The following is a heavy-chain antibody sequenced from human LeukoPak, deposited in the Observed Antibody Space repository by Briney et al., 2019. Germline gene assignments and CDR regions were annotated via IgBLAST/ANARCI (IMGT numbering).Heavy chain of an antibody. Sequence: GGSLILSCEASGFAFSDFYMFLIRQAPGKGLEWISYISNSGSTLYYADSVKGRFTISRDNDKNLLYLQMNSLRADDTAVYYCARDALGSYDYWGQGTLVTVSS. J-gene: IGHJ4*02. CDR2: ISNSGSTL. CDR3: ARDALGSYDY. V-gene: IGHV3-11*01. D-gene: IGHD3-10*01. CDR1: GFAFSDFY.